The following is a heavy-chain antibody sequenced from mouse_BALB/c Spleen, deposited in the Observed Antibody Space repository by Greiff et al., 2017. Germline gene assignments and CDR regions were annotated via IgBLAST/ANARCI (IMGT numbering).Heavy chain of an antibody. V-gene: IGHV1-7*01. J-gene: IGHJ3*01. CDR1: GYTFTSYW. D-gene: IGHD1-1*01. CDR2: INPSTGYT. Sequence: QVQLQQSGADLAKPGASVKMSCKASGYTFTSYWMHWVKQRPGQGLEWIGYINPSTGYTEYNQKFKDKATLTADKSSSTAYMQLSSLTSEDSAVYYCARGDYGAWGQGTLVTVSA. CDR3: ARGDYGA.